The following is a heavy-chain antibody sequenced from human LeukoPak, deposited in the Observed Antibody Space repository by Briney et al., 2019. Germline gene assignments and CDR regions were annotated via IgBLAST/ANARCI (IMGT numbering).Heavy chain of an antibody. Sequence: GASVKVSCKASGYTFTSYGISWVRQAPGQGLEWMGWISAYNGNTNYAQKLQGRVTITADKSTSTAYMELRSLRSDDTAVYYCARDVDPKGRYYYYGMDVWGQGTTVTVSS. D-gene: IGHD2-15*01. V-gene: IGHV1-18*01. CDR1: GYTFTSYG. CDR2: ISAYNGNT. CDR3: ARDVDPKGRYYYYGMDV. J-gene: IGHJ6*02.